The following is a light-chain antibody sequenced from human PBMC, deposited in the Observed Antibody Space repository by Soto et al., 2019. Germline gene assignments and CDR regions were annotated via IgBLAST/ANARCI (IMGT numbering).Light chain of an antibody. CDR2: AAS. Sequence: DIPMTQSPSSLSASVGDRVTLTCRASQDIRSDLGWFQQKPGKAPKRLIFAASTLESGVPSRFSGSRSGTEFTLTISSLQPEDFATYFCLQHNSYPFTFGPGTKVDIK. CDR3: LQHNSYPFT. CDR1: QDIRSD. J-gene: IGKJ3*01. V-gene: IGKV1-17*01.